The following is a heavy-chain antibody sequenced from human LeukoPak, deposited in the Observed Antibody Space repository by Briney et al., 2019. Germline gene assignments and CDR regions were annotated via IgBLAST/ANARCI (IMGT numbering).Heavy chain of an antibody. CDR1: GFPFSSSW. J-gene: IGHJ4*02. Sequence: GGSLRLSGAASGFPFSSSWMHWVRQAPGKGRVWVSRINSDGSSTSYADSVKGRFTISRDNAKNTLYLQMNSLRAEDTAVYYCARGGWIIVDYWGQGTLVTVSS. CDR3: ARGGWIIVDY. V-gene: IGHV3-74*01. D-gene: IGHD1-26*01. CDR2: INSDGSST.